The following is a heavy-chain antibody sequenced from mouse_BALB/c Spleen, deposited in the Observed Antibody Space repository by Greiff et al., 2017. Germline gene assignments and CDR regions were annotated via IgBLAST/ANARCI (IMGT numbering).Heavy chain of an antibody. Sequence: EVKLMESGAELVRSGASVKLSCTASGFNIKDYYMHWVKQRPEQGLEWIGWIDPENGDTEYAPKFQGKATMTADTSSNTAYLQLSSLTSEDTAVYYCNAGYPLAYWGQGTLVTVSA. CDR3: NAGYPLAY. D-gene: IGHD2-14*01. CDR2: IDPENGDT. V-gene: IGHV14-4*02. J-gene: IGHJ3*01. CDR1: GFNIKDYY.